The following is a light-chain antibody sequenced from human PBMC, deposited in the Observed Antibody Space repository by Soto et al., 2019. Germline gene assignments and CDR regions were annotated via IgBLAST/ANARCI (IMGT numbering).Light chain of an antibody. V-gene: IGKV3-15*01. CDR1: RSVSSN. CDR3: QQYNDWPLS. J-gene: IGKJ4*01. Sequence: EIVMTQSPATLSMSPGGRATLSCRASRSVSSNLAWYQQKPGQAPRLLIYGASTRATGIPARFSGSGSGTEFTLSISSLQSEDFAVYYCQQYNDWPLSFGGGTKVEIK. CDR2: GAS.